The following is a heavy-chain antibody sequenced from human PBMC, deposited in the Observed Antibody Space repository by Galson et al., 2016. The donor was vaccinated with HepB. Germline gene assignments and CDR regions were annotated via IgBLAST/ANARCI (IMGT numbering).Heavy chain of an antibody. CDR1: GYTFTSYG. CDR3: ARVVRQLLSYGMDV. CDR2: ISAYNGNT. J-gene: IGHJ6*02. Sequence: SVKVSCKASGYTFTSYGISWVRQAPGQGLEWMGWISAYNGNTNYAQNLQGRVTMTTDTSTSTAYMELRSLRSDDTAVYYCARVVRQLLSYGMDVWGQGTLVTVSS. V-gene: IGHV1-18*01. D-gene: IGHD1-26*01.